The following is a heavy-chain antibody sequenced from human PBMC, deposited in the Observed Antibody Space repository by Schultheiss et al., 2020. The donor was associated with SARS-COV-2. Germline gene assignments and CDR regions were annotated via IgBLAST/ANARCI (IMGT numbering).Heavy chain of an antibody. Sequence: GGSLRLSCAASGFTFSSYSMNWVRQAPGKGLEWVSSISSSSSYIYYADSVKGRFTISRDNSKNTLYLQMNSLRAEDTAVYYCARSWYVRGYSEDYWGQGTLVTVSS. D-gene: IGHD3-16*01. V-gene: IGHV3-21*01. CDR3: ARSWYVRGYSEDY. J-gene: IGHJ4*02. CDR2: ISSSSSYI. CDR1: GFTFSSYS.